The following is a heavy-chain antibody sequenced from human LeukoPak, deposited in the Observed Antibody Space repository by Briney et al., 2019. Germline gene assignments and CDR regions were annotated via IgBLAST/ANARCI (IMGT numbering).Heavy chain of an antibody. J-gene: IGHJ2*01. Sequence: ASVKVSCKASGGTFSSYAISWVRQAPGQGLEWMGGIIPIFGTANYAQKFQGRVTITTDESTSTVYMELSSLRSEDTAVYYCARVSPRYCSSTSCYGENWYFDLWGRGTLVTVSS. CDR3: ARVSPRYCSSTSCYGENWYFDL. CDR1: GGTFSSYA. D-gene: IGHD2-2*01. V-gene: IGHV1-69*05. CDR2: IIPIFGTA.